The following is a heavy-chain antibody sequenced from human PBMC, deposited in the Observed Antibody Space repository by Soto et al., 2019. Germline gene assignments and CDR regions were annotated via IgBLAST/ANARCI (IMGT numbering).Heavy chain of an antibody. CDR2: INTNTGNP. Sequence: ASVKVSCKASGYTFTSYAMNWVRQAPGQGLEWMGWINTNTGNPTYAQGFTGRFVFSLDTSVGTAYLQICSLKAEDTAMYYCARRHSHDFYDRSIYVPWGQGTQVTVSS. D-gene: IGHD3-22*01. V-gene: IGHV7-4-1*01. CDR3: ARRHSHDFYDRSIYVP. CDR1: GYTFTSYA. J-gene: IGHJ4*02.